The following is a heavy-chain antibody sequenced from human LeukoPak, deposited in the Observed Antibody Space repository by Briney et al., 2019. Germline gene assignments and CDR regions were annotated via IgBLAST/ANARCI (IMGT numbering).Heavy chain of an antibody. CDR1: GYSISSGYY. CDR2: IYHSGST. V-gene: IGHV4-38-2*02. CDR3: ARDLTQQLVPRGWFDP. D-gene: IGHD6-13*01. Sequence: SETLSLTCAVSGYSISSGYYWGWIRQPPGKGLEWIGSIYHSGSTYYNPSLKSRVTISVDTSKNQFSLKLGSVTAADTAVYYCARDLTQQLVPRGWFDPWGQGTLVTVSS. J-gene: IGHJ5*02.